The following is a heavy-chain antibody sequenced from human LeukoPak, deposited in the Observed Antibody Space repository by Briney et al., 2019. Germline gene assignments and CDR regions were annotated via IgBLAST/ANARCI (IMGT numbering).Heavy chain of an antibody. V-gene: IGHV1-3*03. D-gene: IGHD4-23*01. Sequence: ASVKVSCKASGYTFTSYAMHWVRQAPGQRLEWMGWINAGNGNTKYSQEFQGRVTITRDTSASTAYMELSSLRSEDMAMYYCARAANSGWGGYYMDVWGKGTTVTVSS. J-gene: IGHJ6*03. CDR1: GYTFTSYA. CDR2: INAGNGNT. CDR3: ARAANSGWGGYYMDV.